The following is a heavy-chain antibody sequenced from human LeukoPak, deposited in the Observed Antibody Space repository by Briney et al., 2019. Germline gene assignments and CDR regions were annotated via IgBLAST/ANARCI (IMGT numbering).Heavy chain of an antibody. CDR1: GYTFTSYG. CDR3: AVHDFYSGGYHFDY. D-gene: IGHD3-3*01. CDR2: ISGYNGNT. Sequence: ASVKVSCKASGYTFTSYGISWLRQAPGQGLEWLGWISGYNGNTNYAQKFQGRVTMTTDTPTSTAYMDPRSLKSDDTAVYYCAVHDFYSGGYHFDYWGQGTLVTVSS. V-gene: IGHV1-18*01. J-gene: IGHJ4*02.